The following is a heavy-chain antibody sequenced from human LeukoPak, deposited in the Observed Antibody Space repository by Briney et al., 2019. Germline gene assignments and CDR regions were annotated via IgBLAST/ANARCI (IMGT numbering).Heavy chain of an antibody. CDR2: ISAYNGNT. CDR1: GGTFSSYG. Sequence: ASVKVSCKASGGTFSSYGINWVRQAPGQGLEWMGWISAYNGNTNYAQKFQGRVTMTTDTSTSTAYMDLRSLRSDDTAVYYCARDLDQYSGRFGGFGHDFWGQGTLVTVSS. V-gene: IGHV1-18*01. J-gene: IGHJ4*02. D-gene: IGHD1-26*01. CDR3: ARDLDQYSGRFGGFGHDF.